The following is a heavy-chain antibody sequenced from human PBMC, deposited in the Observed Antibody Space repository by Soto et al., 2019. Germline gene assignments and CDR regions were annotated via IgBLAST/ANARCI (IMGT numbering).Heavy chain of an antibody. J-gene: IGHJ4*02. CDR1: GGSISSYY. CDR3: ARDADYGGNSLSFGY. Sequence: SETLSLTCTFSGGSISSYYWSWIRQPPGKGLEWIGYIYYSGSTNYNPSLKSRVTISVDTSKNQFSLRLSSVTAADTAVYYCARDADYGGNSLSFGYWGQGTLVTVSS. CDR2: IYYSGST. V-gene: IGHV4-59*01. D-gene: IGHD4-17*01.